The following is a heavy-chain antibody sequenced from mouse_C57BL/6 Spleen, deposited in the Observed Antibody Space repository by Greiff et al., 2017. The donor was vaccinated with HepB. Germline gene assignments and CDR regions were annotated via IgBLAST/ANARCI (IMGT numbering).Heavy chain of an antibody. Sequence: EVQLVESGGGLVKPGGSLKLSCAASGFTFSSYAMSWVRQTPEKRLEWVATISDGGSYTYYPDNVKGRFTISRDNAKNNLYLQMSHLKSEDTAMYYCARDQTGDFDVWGTGTTVTVSS. J-gene: IGHJ1*03. CDR3: ARDQTGDFDV. CDR2: ISDGGSYT. V-gene: IGHV5-4*01. CDR1: GFTFSSYA.